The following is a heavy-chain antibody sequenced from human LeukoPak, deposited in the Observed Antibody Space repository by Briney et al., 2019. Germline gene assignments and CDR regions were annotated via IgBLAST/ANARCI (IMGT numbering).Heavy chain of an antibody. D-gene: IGHD6-19*01. V-gene: IGHV4-4*07. CDR3: ARDLYIIGWFDP. CDR2: IYVRGGT. J-gene: IGHJ5*02. CDR1: GGSSSSYY. Sequence: SETLSLTCTGSGGSSSSYYWSWIRQSAGKGREGSLRIYVRGGTNYNPSLKSRVTMSVDTSKNQFSLKLSSVTAADTAVYYCARDLYIIGWFDPWGQGTLVTVSS.